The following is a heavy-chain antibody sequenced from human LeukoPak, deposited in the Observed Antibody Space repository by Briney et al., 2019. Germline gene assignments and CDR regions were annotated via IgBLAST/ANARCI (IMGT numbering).Heavy chain of an antibody. CDR3: ARDYYDSSGYHYFDY. J-gene: IGHJ4*02. D-gene: IGHD3-22*01. Sequence: PGGSLRLSCAASGFTFSSYSMNWVRQAPGKGLEWVANMKQDGSEKYYVDSVKGRFTISRDNAKNSLYLQMNSLRAEDTAVYYCARDYYDSSGYHYFDYWGQGTLVAVSS. V-gene: IGHV3-7*01. CDR1: GFTFSSYS. CDR2: MKQDGSEK.